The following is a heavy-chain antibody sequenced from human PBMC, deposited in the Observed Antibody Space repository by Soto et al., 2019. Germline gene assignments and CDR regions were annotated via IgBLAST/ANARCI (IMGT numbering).Heavy chain of an antibody. CDR2: IKSKTDGGTT. Sequence: GGSLRLSCAASGFTFSNAWMSWVRQAPGKGLEWVGRIKSKTDGGTTDYAAPVKGRFTISRDDSKNTLYLQMNSLKTEDTAVYYCTTDSSDDSSSWPFDYWGQGTLVTVSS. V-gene: IGHV3-15*01. J-gene: IGHJ4*02. CDR1: GFTFSNAW. CDR3: TTDSSDDSSSWPFDY. D-gene: IGHD6-13*01.